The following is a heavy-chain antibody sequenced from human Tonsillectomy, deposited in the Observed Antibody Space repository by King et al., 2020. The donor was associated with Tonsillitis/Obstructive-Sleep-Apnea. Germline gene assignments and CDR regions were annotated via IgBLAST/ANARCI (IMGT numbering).Heavy chain of an antibody. CDR1: GLTFSNYA. V-gene: IGHV3-30*01. J-gene: IGHJ6*03. CDR2: ISYDGSIE. CDR3: ARAAIAAPLNYYHFYYMDV. Sequence: VQLVESGGGVVQPGRSLRLSCAASGLTFSNYAMDWVRQAPGKGLEWVAVISYDGSIEYYADSVKGRFTVSRDNSKNTLYLQMNSLTIEDTAVYYCARAAIAAPLNYYHFYYMDVWGKGTTVTVSS. D-gene: IGHD6-6*01.